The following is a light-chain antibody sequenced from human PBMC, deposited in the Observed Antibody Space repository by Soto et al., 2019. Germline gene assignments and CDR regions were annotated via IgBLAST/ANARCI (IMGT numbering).Light chain of an antibody. CDR3: QQRFNWPIT. Sequence: EIVLTQSPATLSLSPGERATLSCRASQSVSRSLAWYQQKPGQAPRLLIYDAYNRASGIPARFSGSGSGTDFTLTISSLEPEDFAVYYCQQRFNWPITFGHGTRLEIK. J-gene: IGKJ5*01. CDR1: QSVSRS. CDR2: DAY. V-gene: IGKV3-11*01.